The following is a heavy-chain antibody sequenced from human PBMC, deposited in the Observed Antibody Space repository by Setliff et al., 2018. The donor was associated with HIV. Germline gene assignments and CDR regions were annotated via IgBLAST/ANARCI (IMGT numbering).Heavy chain of an antibody. Sequence: PSETLSLTCAVYGASISDSNSYWGWIRQPPGKRLEWLGSIYQSGSTSYNPSLSSRLTISVDTSKNQVSLRLRSVTAADTAVYFCVRGFPHCSGGTCYGGRFDYWGQGTLVTVSS. D-gene: IGHD2-15*01. CDR3: VRGFPHCSGGTCYGGRFDY. J-gene: IGHJ4*02. CDR2: IYQSGST. CDR1: GASISDSNSY. V-gene: IGHV4-39*02.